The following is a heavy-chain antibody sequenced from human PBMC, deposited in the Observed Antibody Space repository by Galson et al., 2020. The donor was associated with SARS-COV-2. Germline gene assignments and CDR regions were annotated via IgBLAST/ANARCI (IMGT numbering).Heavy chain of an antibody. CDR1: NYSISSHVY. D-gene: IGHD1-7*01. J-gene: IGHJ4*02. CDR2: IHFSGNT. V-gene: IGHV4-38-2*02. CDR3: ARYQLLFPFDY. Sequence: ASETLSLTCTVSNYSISSHVYWGWVRQFPGRGLEWIGNIHFSGNTHYNPSLKRRVTISVDTSKNQFSLKLTSVTAAGTAVYYCARYQLLFPFDYWGRGALVTVSS.